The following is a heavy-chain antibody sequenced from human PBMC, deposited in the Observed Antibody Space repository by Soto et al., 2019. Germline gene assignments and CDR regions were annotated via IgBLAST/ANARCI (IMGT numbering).Heavy chain of an antibody. V-gene: IGHV2-5*01. CDR1: GFSLSTSGVG. CDR3: AHRFYDFWSGARAFDY. J-gene: IGHJ4*02. CDR2: IYWNDDK. Sequence: QITLKESGPTLVKPTQTLTLTCTFSGFSLSTSGVGVGWIRQPPGKALEWLALIYWNDDKRYSPSLKSRLTITKDTSKNQVVLTMTNMDPVDTATYYCAHRFYDFWSGARAFDYWGRGTLVTVSS. D-gene: IGHD3-3*01.